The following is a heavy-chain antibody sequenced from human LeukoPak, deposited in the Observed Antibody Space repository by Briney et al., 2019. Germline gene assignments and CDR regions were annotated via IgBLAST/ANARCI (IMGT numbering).Heavy chain of an antibody. CDR2: ISWNSGSI. CDR3: AKDMGVVRGVYYYYGMDV. D-gene: IGHD3-10*01. Sequence: GGSLRLSCAASGFTFDDYAMHWVRQAPGKGLEWVSGISWNSGSIGYADSVKGRFTISRDNAKNSLYLQMNSLRAEDTALYYCAKDMGVVRGVYYYYGMDVWGQGTTVTVSS. J-gene: IGHJ6*02. CDR1: GFTFDDYA. V-gene: IGHV3-9*01.